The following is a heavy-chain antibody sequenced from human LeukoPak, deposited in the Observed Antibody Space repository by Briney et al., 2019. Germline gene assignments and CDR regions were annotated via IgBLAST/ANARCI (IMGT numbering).Heavy chain of an antibody. J-gene: IGHJ6*02. Sequence: PSETLSLTCTVSGGSISSYYWSWIRQPAGKGLEWIGRIYTSGSTNYNPSLKSRVTMSVDTSTNQFSLKLSSVTAADTAVYYCARDGSGWPNYYYYYGMDVWGQGTTVTVS. CDR2: IYTSGST. CDR1: GGSISSYY. CDR3: ARDGSGWPNYYYYYGMDV. D-gene: IGHD6-19*01. V-gene: IGHV4-4*07.